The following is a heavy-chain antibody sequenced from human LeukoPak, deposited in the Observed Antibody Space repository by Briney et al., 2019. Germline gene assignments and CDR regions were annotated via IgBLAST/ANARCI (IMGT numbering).Heavy chain of an antibody. J-gene: IGHJ4*02. CDR3: AKDSRRVSGWYYFDY. CDR2: ITDSGGST. D-gene: IGHD6-19*01. CDR1: GFTFSSYA. V-gene: IGHV3-23*01. Sequence: GGSLRLSCAASGFTFSSYAMHWVRQAPGKGLEWVSGITDSGGSTYYADSVKGRFTISRDNSKNTLYLQMNSLRAEDSAVYYCAKDSRRVSGWYYFDYWGQGTLVTASS.